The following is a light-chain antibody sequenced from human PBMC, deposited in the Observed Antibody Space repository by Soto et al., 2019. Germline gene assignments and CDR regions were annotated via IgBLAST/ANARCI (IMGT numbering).Light chain of an antibody. CDR2: EVS. CDR1: SSDIGGYKH. V-gene: IGLV2-14*01. Sequence: QSALTQPASVSGSPGQSITISCTGTSSDIGGYKHVSWYQQHPGKAPKLMIYEVSNRPSGVSNRFSGSKSGNTASLTISGLQAEDEADYYCSSYTTSSTQVFGTGPKVPVL. CDR3: SSYTTSSTQV. J-gene: IGLJ1*01.